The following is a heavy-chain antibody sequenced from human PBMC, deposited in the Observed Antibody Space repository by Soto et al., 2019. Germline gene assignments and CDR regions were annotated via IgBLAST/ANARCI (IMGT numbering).Heavy chain of an antibody. D-gene: IGHD6-13*01. CDR2: ISSSTSHT. Sequence: QVQLVESGGGLVKPGGSLRLSCAVSGFTFSDYYMTWIRQAPGKGLEWVSYISSSTSHTNYADSVKGRFTISRENAKNSPFLQMNSLRAEDTAVYYCARDRGAAADYFDFWGQGTLVTVSS. CDR1: GFTFSDYY. CDR3: ARDRGAAADYFDF. J-gene: IGHJ4*02. V-gene: IGHV3-11*05.